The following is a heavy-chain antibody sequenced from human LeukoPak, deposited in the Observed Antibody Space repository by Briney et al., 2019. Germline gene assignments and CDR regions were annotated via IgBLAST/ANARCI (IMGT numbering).Heavy chain of an antibody. J-gene: IGHJ4*02. Sequence: ASVKVSCKASGYTFTSYYMHWVRQAPGQGLEWMGIIKPSGGSTSYAQTFQGRVTMTRDTSTSTVYMELSSLRSEDTAVYYCASLSSDYGDYLYFDYCGQGNLVTVSS. V-gene: IGHV1-46*01. CDR2: IKPSGGST. D-gene: IGHD4-17*01. CDR3: ASLSSDYGDYLYFDY. CDR1: GYTFTSYY.